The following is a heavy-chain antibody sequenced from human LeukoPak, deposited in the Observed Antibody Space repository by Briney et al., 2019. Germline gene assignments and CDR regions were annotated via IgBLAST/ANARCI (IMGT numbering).Heavy chain of an antibody. D-gene: IGHD2-8*01. J-gene: IGHJ4*02. CDR1: GFTFSSYG. V-gene: IGHV3-30*18. CDR3: AKDLDIVLMVYAMDY. Sequence: PGGSLRLSCAASGFTFSSYGMHWVRQAPGKGLEWVAVISYDGSNKYYADSVKVRFTISRDNSKNTLYLQMNSLRAEDTAVYYCAKDLDIVLMVYAMDYWGQGTLVTVSS. CDR2: ISYDGSNK.